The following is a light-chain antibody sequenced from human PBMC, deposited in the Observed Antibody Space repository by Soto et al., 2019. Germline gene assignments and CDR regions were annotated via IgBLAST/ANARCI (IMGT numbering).Light chain of an antibody. J-gene: IGKJ4*01. V-gene: IGKV1-5*03. Sequence: DIQMTQSPSTLSASVGDRVTITCRASQSISSWLAWYQQKPGKAPKLLIQKASSLESGVPSRFSGSGSGTEFTLTISSLQPDDVATYYCQQDSIFSLTFGGGTKVEIK. CDR1: QSISSW. CDR2: KAS. CDR3: QQDSIFSLT.